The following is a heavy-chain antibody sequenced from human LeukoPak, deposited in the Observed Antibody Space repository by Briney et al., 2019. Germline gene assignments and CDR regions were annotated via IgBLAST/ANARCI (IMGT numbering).Heavy chain of an antibody. D-gene: IGHD3-10*01. CDR3: ASDPYGSGSYGGY. CDR1: GYTFTNYY. J-gene: IGHJ4*02. CDR2: INPSGGST. Sequence: ASVKVSCKASGYTFTNYYMLWVRQAPGQGLEWMGLINPSGGSTSYAQNFQGRVTMTRDTSTSTLYMELSSLRSEDTAVYYCASDPYGSGSYGGYWGQGTPVTVSS. V-gene: IGHV1-46*01.